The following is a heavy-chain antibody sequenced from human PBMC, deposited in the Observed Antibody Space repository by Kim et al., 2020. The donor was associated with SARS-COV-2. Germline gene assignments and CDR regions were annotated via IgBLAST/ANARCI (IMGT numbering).Heavy chain of an antibody. CDR1: GFTFDDYA. CDR2: ISWNSGSI. J-gene: IGHJ3*02. Sequence: GGSLRLSCAASGFTFDDYAMHWVRQAPGKGLEWVSGISWNSGSIGYADSVKGRFTISRDNAKNSLYLQMNSLRAEDTAFYYCAKAHSSGGYSEPAFDIWGQGTVVTVSS. V-gene: IGHV3-9*01. CDR3: AKAHSSGGYSEPAFDI. D-gene: IGHD6-19*01.